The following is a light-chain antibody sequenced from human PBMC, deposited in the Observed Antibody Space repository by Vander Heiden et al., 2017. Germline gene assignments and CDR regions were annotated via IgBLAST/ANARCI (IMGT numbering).Light chain of an antibody. J-gene: IGKJ2*01. CDR1: QSVSSSY. Sequence: EIVLTQSPGTLSLSPGERATLSCRASQSVSSSYLAWYQQKPGQAPRLLIYGASSRATGIPDRFSGSGYGTDFTLTISRRETEDFAMYYCQQYGTEPMYTFGHGTKAEIK. V-gene: IGKV3-20*01. CDR2: GAS. CDR3: QQYGTEPMYT.